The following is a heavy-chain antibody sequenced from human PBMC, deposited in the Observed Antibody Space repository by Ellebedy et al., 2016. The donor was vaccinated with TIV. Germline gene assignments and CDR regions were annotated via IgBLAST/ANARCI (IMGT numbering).Heavy chain of an antibody. J-gene: IGHJ4*02. CDR2: IRGSGGRT. D-gene: IGHD3-22*01. V-gene: IGHV3-23*01. Sequence: GESLKISCAASGFTFSSYSISWVRQAPGKGLEWVSAIRGSGGRTFYADSVKGRFTISRDNSKDTVFLQMNSLRAEDTALYSFAKDHRLRSVDGFGYWPLDYWGQGTLVTVSS. CDR1: GFTFSSYS. CDR3: AKDHRLRSVDGFGYWPLDY.